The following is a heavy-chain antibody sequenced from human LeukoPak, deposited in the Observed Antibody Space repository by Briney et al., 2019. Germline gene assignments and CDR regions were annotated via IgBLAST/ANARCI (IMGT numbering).Heavy chain of an antibody. Sequence: ASVKVSCKASGYTFTSYDIHWVRQATGQGLEWTGWMSTNNDITGYAQKFQGRVTMTRSTSMSTAYMELSSLRSEDTAVYYCARPRSAYYDSSGFYIWGQGSLVTVSS. D-gene: IGHD3-22*01. CDR1: GYTFTSYD. J-gene: IGHJ4*02. V-gene: IGHV1-8*01. CDR3: ARPRSAYYDSSGFYI. CDR2: MSTNNDIT.